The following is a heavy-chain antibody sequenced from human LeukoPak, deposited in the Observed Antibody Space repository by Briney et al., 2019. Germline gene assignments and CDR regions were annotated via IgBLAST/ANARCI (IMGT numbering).Heavy chain of an antibody. CDR3: ALQQLVRGYYFDY. V-gene: IGHV1-24*01. D-gene: IGHD6-13*01. J-gene: IGHJ4*02. CDR2: FDPEDGET. Sequence: ASVKVSCKVSGYTLTELSMHWVRQAPGKGLEWMGGFDPEDGETIYAQKFQGRVTMTEDTSTDTAYMELGSLRSEDTAVYYCALQQLVRGYYFDYWGQGTLVTVSS. CDR1: GYTLTELS.